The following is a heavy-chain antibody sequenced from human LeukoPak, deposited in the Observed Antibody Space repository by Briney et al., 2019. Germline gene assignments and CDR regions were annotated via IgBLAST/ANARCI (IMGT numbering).Heavy chain of an antibody. CDR2: IRSSSSII. CDR1: GLTLNTYS. J-gene: IGHJ4*02. V-gene: IGHV3-48*01. CDR3: TRGRGPDGYNYFDY. D-gene: IGHD5-24*01. Sequence: GGSLRLSCAASGLTLNTYSMNWVRRAPGKGLEWVSYIRSSSSIIYYADSVKGRFTISRDNAKNSVYLQMNSLRGEDTAVYYCTRGRGPDGYNYFDYWGQGTLVTVSS.